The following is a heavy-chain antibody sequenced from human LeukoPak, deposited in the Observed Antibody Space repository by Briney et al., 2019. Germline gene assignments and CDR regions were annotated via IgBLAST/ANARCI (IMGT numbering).Heavy chain of an antibody. J-gene: IGHJ4*02. CDR2: IRSKAYGGTT. Sequence: GGSLRLSCTASGFTFGDYAMSWVRQAPGKGLEWVGFIRSKAYGGTTEYAASVKGRFTISRDDSKSIAYLQMNSLKTEDTAVYYCTRGGLWSPHWGQGTLVTVSS. CDR1: GFTFGDYA. D-gene: IGHD5-18*01. V-gene: IGHV3-49*04. CDR3: TRGGLWSPH.